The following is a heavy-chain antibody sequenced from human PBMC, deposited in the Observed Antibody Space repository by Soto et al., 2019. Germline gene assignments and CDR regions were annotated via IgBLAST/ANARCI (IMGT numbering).Heavy chain of an antibody. J-gene: IGHJ4*02. Sequence: SETLSLTCTVSRASIYTYSWTWIRQPAGKGLQWIGHIYSSGSANYSPSLKSRVSMSVDSSKNQISLKLSSVTAADTAVYYCATIVGANDYWGQGALVTVSS. D-gene: IGHD1-26*01. CDR2: IYSSGSA. V-gene: IGHV4-4*07. CDR3: ATIVGANDY. CDR1: RASIYTYS.